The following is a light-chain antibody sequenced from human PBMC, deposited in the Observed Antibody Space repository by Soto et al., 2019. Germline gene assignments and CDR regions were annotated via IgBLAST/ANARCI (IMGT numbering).Light chain of an antibody. Sequence: DIQMTQSPSSLSASVGDRVTITCQASQDISNYLNWYQQKPGKAPKLLIYDAGSSAIGVPPGFSGSGSGTDFTFTISSLQPEDIATYYCQQYDNLPLTFGGGTKVDIK. CDR3: QQYDNLPLT. V-gene: IGKV1-33*01. J-gene: IGKJ4*01. CDR1: QDISNY. CDR2: DAG.